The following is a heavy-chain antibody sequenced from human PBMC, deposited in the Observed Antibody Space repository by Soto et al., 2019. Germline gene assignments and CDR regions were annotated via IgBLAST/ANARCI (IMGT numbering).Heavy chain of an antibody. CDR1: GFRFSSYP. CDR3: ARTFDMVSYCFDS. CDR2: ISYDGSDQ. D-gene: IGHD3-10*01. Sequence: QVKLVESGGDVVQPGTSLRLSCVTSGFRFSSYPLHWVRQAPGKGLEWVAVISYDGSDQYYADSVKGRFTISRDNPKSTLYLHVGSLIPDDTAVYFCARTFDMVSYCFDSWGQGTLLTVSS. V-gene: IGHV3-30-3*01. J-gene: IGHJ4*02.